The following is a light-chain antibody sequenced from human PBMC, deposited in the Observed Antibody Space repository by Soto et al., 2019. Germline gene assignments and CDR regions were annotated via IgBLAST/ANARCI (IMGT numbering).Light chain of an antibody. V-gene: IGKV1-5*01. Sequence: DFQMPQPPRTRLSPVGKSVAIAGRASQTIRSWLAWYQQKPGKAPKLLIFDASTMEGGVPSRCSGSESWTNFTLTISSLQPDDVAAYYCQQSNSYPWTFGQGTKVDIK. CDR2: DAS. CDR3: QQSNSYPWT. CDR1: QTIRSW. J-gene: IGKJ1*01.